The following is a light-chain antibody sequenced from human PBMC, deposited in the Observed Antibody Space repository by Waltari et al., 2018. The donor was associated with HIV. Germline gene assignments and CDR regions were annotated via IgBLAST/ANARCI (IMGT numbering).Light chain of an antibody. J-gene: IGKJ1*01. CDR2: GAT. CDR1: HRLCSGL. V-gene: IGKV3-20*01. Sequence: VLTQSPGVFSLSVGDKATLSCSASHRLCSGLFGTTFFGRGSLAWYQQKSGEAPSLLIYGATSRAADVPDRFSGSESGPDFTLIINGLQSEDFATYFCLQYAESPRSFGQGTVV. CDR3: LQYAESPRS.